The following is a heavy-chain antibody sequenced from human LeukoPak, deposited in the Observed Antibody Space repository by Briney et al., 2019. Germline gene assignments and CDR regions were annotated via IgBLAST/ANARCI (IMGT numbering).Heavy chain of an antibody. J-gene: IGHJ5*02. D-gene: IGHD3-3*01. Sequence: GGSLRLSCAASGFTFSSYGMHWVRQAPGKGLEWVAFIRYDGSNKYYADSVKGRFTISRDNSKNTLYLQMNSLRAEDTAVYYCARVASPFGVVISNWFDPWGQGTLVTVTS. CDR3: ARVASPFGVVISNWFDP. CDR1: GFTFSSYG. CDR2: IRYDGSNK. V-gene: IGHV3-30*02.